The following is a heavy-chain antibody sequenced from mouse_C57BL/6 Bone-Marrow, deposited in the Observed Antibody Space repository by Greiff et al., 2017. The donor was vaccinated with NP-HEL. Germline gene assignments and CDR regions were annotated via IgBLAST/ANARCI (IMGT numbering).Heavy chain of an antibody. CDR1: GFTFSSYG. J-gene: IGHJ2*01. D-gene: IGHD1-1*01. V-gene: IGHV5-6*01. CDR3: ARSHGSSDY. Sequence: EVKLVESGGDLVKPGGSLKLSCAASGFTFSSYGMSWVRQTPDQRLEWVATISSGGSYTYYPDSVKGRVTISRDNAKNTLYLQMSSLKSEDTAMYYCARSHGSSDYWGKGTTLTVSS. CDR2: ISSGGSYT.